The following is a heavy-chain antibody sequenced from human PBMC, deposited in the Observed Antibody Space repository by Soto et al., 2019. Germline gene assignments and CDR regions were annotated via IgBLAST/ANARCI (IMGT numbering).Heavy chain of an antibody. J-gene: IGHJ6*02. CDR3: ARLNGYCISTNCHGYYGMDG. D-gene: IGHD2-2*03. CDR2: IYYGGST. CDR1: GGSISPYY. V-gene: IGHV4-59*08. Sequence: SDTLSLTCTVSGGSISPYYWSWIRQPPGKALEWVGYIYYGGSTSYNPSLKSRVTISLETSKSQFSLRLSSVTAADTAVYYCARLNGYCISTNCHGYYGMDGWGQGTTVTV.